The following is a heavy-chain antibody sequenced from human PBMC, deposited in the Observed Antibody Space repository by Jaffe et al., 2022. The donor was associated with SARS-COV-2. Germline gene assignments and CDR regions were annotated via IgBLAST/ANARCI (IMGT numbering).Heavy chain of an antibody. CDR2: IFSSDEK. Sequence: QVTLKESGPVVVKPTETLTLTCTVSGFSLNYARMGVSWIRQPPGKALEWLAHIFSSDEKSYSPSLKNRLSISKDTSKSQVVLTMTNMDPADTATYYCARISYFYASDIYSSLEFAFDIWGQGTMVTVS. CDR1: GFSLNYARMG. J-gene: IGHJ3*02. V-gene: IGHV2-26*01. CDR3: ARISYFYASDIYSSLEFAFDI. D-gene: IGHD3-16*01.